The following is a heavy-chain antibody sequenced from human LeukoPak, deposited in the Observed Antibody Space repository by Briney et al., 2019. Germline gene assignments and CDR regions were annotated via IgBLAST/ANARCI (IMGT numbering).Heavy chain of an antibody. V-gene: IGHV4-39*07. J-gene: IGHJ4*02. CDR1: GGSISSSSYY. CDR2: IYYSGST. CDR3: ARDIGYSSGWY. D-gene: IGHD6-19*01. Sequence: SETLSLTCTVSGGSISSSSYYWGWIRQPPGKGLEWIGSIYYSGSTYYNPSLKSRVTISVDTSKNQFSLKLSSVTAADTAVYYCARDIGYSSGWYWGQGTLVTVSS.